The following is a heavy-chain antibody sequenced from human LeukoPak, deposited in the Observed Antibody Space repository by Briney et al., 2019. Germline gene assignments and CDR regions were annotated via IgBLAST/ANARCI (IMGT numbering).Heavy chain of an antibody. CDR1: GFTFSSYA. D-gene: IGHD1-26*01. CDR2: ISSNGGST. J-gene: IGHJ4*02. V-gene: IGHV3-64*01. CDR3: ARDSGSYHAYFDY. Sequence: GGSRRLSCAASGFTFSSYAMHWVRQAPGKGLEYVSAISSNGGSTNYANSVKGRFTISRDNSKNTLYLQMGSLRAEDMAVYYCARDSGSYHAYFDYWGQGTLVTVSS.